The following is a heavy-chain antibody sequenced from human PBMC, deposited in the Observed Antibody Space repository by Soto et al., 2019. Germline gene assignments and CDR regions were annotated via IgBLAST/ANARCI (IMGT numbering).Heavy chain of an antibody. V-gene: IGHV4-31*03. D-gene: IGHD2-15*01. CDR1: GGSISSGGFY. CDR2: ISYSGSA. CDR3: ARVGCSGGSCYGGFDP. Sequence: SETLSLTCTVSGGSISSGGFYWSWIRQYPGKGLEWIAYISYSGSAHYNPSLRSRVTISVDTSKNQVSLTLTSVTAADTALYYCARVGCSGGSCYGGFDPWGQGTLVTVS. J-gene: IGHJ5*02.